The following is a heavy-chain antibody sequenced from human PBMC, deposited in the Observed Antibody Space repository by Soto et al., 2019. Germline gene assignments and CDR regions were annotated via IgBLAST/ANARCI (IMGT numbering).Heavy chain of an antibody. J-gene: IGHJ2*01. Sequence: SETLSLTCAVYGGSFSGYYWSWIRQPPGKGLEWIGEINHSGSTNYNPSLKSRVTISVDTSKNQFSLKLSSVTAADTAVYYCARYSPFDWLLKAARTYWYFDLWGRGTLVTVSS. CDR3: ARYSPFDWLLKAARTYWYFDL. CDR2: INHSGST. CDR1: GGSFSGYY. V-gene: IGHV4-34*01. D-gene: IGHD3-9*01.